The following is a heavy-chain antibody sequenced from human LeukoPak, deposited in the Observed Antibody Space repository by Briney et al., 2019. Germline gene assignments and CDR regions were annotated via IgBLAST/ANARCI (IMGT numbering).Heavy chain of an antibody. CDR1: GYTLTELS. CDR2: VNPNSGGT. Sequence: GASVKVSCKVSGYTLTELSMHWVRQAPGKGLEWMGWVNPNSGGTNYAQKFQGRVTMTRDTSISTAYMELSRLRSDDTAVYYCARGGRGPYYDFLTVYYQNVAYGGRGTLATV. V-gene: IGHV1-2*02. CDR3: ARGGRGPYYDFLTVYYQNVAY. J-gene: IGHJ4*02. D-gene: IGHD3-9*01.